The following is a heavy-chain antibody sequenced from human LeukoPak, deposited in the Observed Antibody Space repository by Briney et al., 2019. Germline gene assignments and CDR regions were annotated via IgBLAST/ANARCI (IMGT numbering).Heavy chain of an antibody. J-gene: IGHJ6*03. CDR3: AKSGIAAAGTPYYYYYYYMDV. V-gene: IGHV3-30*18. CDR1: GFTFSSYG. Sequence: GRSLRLSCAASGFTFSSYGMHWDRQAPGKGLEWVAVISYDGSNKYYADSVKGQFTISRDNSKNTLYLQMNSLRAEDTAVYYCAKSGIAAAGTPYYYYYYYMDVWGKGTTVTVSS. CDR2: ISYDGSNK. D-gene: IGHD6-13*01.